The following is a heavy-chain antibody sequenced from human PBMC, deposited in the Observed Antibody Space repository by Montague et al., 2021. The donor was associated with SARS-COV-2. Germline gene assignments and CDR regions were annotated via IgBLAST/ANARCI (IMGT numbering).Heavy chain of an antibody. CDR1: GDSVFSHSAI. Sequence: CAISGDSVFSHSAIWSWIRQSPSTGLEWLGRTYYRSKWYNDYAVSVKSRISINPDTSKNQFSLQLNSVTPDDTAVYYCARLKYGMDVWGQGTTVTVSS. CDR3: ARLKYGMDV. CDR2: TYYRSKWYN. J-gene: IGHJ6*02. V-gene: IGHV6-1*01.